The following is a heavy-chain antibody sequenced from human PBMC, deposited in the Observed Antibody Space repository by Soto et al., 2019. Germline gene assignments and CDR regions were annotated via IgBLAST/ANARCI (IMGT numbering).Heavy chain of an antibody. J-gene: IGHJ4*02. D-gene: IGHD1-7*01. Sequence: GGSLRLSCATSGLTFSNYAMSWVRQAPGGGLEWVSSMSGSSSTTYYADSVRGRFTISRDRSKNTLYLQMSSLRAEDTALYYCAKTQERELPRVIDFWGQGTLVTVSS. CDR2: MSGSSSTT. V-gene: IGHV3-23*01. CDR1: GLTFSNYA. CDR3: AKTQERELPRVIDF.